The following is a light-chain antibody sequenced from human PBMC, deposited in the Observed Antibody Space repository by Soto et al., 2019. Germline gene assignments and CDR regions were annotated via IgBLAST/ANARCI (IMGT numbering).Light chain of an antibody. CDR1: QTIGSSH. Sequence: IVLTQSPGTLSLSPGERATLSCRASQTIGSSHLAWYQQKPGQAPRVLIFAASSRATGIPDRFSGSGSGTDFTLTISRLEPEDLAVYYCQQYGGSPRTFGQGTKVDIK. V-gene: IGKV3-20*01. CDR2: AAS. CDR3: QQYGGSPRT. J-gene: IGKJ1*01.